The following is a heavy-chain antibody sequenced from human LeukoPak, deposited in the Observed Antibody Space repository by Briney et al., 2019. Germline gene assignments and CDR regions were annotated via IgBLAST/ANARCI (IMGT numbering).Heavy chain of an antibody. V-gene: IGHV1-24*01. CDR3: ATGRTGTYPDWFDP. D-gene: IGHD1-1*01. CDR1: GYTLTELS. J-gene: IGHJ5*02. CDR2: FDPEDGET. Sequence: ASVKVSCKVSGYTLTELSMHWVRQAPGKGLEWMGGFDPEDGETIYAQKFQGRVTMTEDTSTDTAYMELSSLRSEDTAVYYCATGRTGTYPDWFDPWGQGTLVTVSS.